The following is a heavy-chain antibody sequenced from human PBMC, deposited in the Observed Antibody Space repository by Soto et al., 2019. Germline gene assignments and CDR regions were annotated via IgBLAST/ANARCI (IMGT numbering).Heavy chain of an antibody. CDR3: ARLRYSSSSDNWFDP. D-gene: IGHD6-6*01. CDR2: IYPGDSDT. V-gene: IGHV5-51*01. Sequence: GESLKISCKGSVYSFTSYWIGWVRQMPGKGLEWMGIIYPGDSDTRYSPSFQGQVTISADKSISTAYLQWSSLKASDTAMYYCARLRYSSSSDNWFDPWGQGTLVTVSS. J-gene: IGHJ5*02. CDR1: VYSFTSYW.